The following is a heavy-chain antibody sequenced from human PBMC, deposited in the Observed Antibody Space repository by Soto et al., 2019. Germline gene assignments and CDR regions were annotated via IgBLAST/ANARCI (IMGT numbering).Heavy chain of an antibody. CDR3: ARGLITMVRGVIRTFDY. V-gene: IGHV4-34*01. CDR1: GGSLSGYY. CDR2: INHSGST. J-gene: IGHJ4*02. D-gene: IGHD3-10*01. Sequence: LSLTCAVYGGSLSGYYWSWIRQPPGKGLEWIGEINHSGSTNYNPSLKSRVTISVDTSKNQFSLKLSSVTAADTAVYYCARGLITMVRGVIRTFDYWGQGTLVTVSS.